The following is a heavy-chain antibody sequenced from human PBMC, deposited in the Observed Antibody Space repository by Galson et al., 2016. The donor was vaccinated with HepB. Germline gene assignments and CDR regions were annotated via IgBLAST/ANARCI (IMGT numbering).Heavy chain of an antibody. V-gene: IGHV1-18*01. Sequence: SVKVSCKASGYTFSSYGLSWARQAPGQGLEWMGWISAYDGNTNYAQKLQGRVTMTTDTSTSTAYMELRSPRSDDAAVYYCAREAGEVVVVPAAPRYYYYYYGRDVWGQGTTVTVSS. J-gene: IGHJ6*02. CDR2: ISAYDGNT. D-gene: IGHD2-2*01. CDR1: GYTFSSYG. CDR3: AREAGEVVVVPAAPRYYYYYYGRDV.